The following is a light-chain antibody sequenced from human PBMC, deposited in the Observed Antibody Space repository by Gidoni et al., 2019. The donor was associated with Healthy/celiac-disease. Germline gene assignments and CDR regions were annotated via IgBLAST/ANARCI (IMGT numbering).Light chain of an antibody. CDR3: QQYGSSPPIT. J-gene: IGKJ5*01. Sequence: EIVLTQSPGTLSLSPGERATRSCRASQSVSSSYLAWYQQKPGQAPRLLIYGASSRATGIPDRFSGSGSGTDFTLTISRLDPEDFAVYYCQQYGSSPPITFXXXTRLEIK. CDR2: GAS. V-gene: IGKV3-20*01. CDR1: QSVSSSY.